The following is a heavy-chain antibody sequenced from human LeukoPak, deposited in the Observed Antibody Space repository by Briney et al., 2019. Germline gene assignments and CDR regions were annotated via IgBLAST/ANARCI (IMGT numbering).Heavy chain of an antibody. J-gene: IGHJ4*02. Sequence: GGSLRLSCAASGFTFSSYWMHWVRQSPGKGLVWVSGISSDGTSTSYADSVKGRFTISRDNAKTTLYLQMNSLRAEDTAVYYCARDRLSHFDYWGQGTLVTVSS. CDR3: ARDRLSHFDY. CDR2: ISSDGTST. D-gene: IGHD2/OR15-2a*01. V-gene: IGHV3-74*01. CDR1: GFTFSSYW.